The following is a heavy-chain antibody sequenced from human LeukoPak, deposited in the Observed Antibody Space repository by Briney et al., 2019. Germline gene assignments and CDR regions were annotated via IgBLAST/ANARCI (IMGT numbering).Heavy chain of an antibody. CDR2: ISYDGSNK. D-gene: IGHD4-11*01. Sequence: GGSLRLSCAASGFAFSSYAMHWVRQAPGKGLEWVAVISYDGSNKYYADSVKGRFTISRDNSKNTLYLQMNSLGAEDTAVYYCARGMTTVKSVGYYGMDVWGKGTTVTVSS. V-gene: IGHV3-30*04. CDR1: GFAFSSYA. CDR3: ARGMTTVKSVGYYGMDV. J-gene: IGHJ6*04.